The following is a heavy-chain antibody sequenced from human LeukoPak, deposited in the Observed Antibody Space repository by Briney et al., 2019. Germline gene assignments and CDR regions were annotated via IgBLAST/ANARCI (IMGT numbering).Heavy chain of an antibody. Sequence: ASVTVSCKASGYTFTSYGISWVRQAPGQGLEWMGWISAYNGNTNYVQKLQGRVTMTTDTSTSTAYMELRSLRSDDTAVYYCARDLSSSSWSVDYYFDYWGQGTLVTVS. J-gene: IGHJ4*02. CDR3: ARDLSSSSWSVDYYFDY. D-gene: IGHD6-13*01. CDR1: GYTFTSYG. V-gene: IGHV1-18*01. CDR2: ISAYNGNT.